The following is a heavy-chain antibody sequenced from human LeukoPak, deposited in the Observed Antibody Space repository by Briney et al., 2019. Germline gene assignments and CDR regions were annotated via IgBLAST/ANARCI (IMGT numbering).Heavy chain of an antibody. D-gene: IGHD2-2*01. CDR1: GFTFSSYW. J-gene: IGHJ5*02. Sequence: GGALRLSCAASGFTFSSYWMSWVRQAPGKGLEWVANIKQDGSEKYYVDSVKGGFTISRDNAKNSLYLQMNSLRAEDTAVYYCARDDCSSISCYHNWFDPWGQGTLVTVSS. V-gene: IGHV3-7*01. CDR2: IKQDGSEK. CDR3: ARDDCSSISCYHNWFDP.